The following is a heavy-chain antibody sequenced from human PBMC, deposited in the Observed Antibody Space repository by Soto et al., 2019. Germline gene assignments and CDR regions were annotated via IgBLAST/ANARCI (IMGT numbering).Heavy chain of an antibody. J-gene: IGHJ5*02. Sequence: EVQLVESGGGVVQPGGSLRVSCAASGFTLRSHRIHWLRQAPGKGLECVSRIDTDGGGTSYADSVKGRFTISTDNAKNTVYLQMNGLRAEDTAVYYCATVFDLWGQGTLVTVSS. V-gene: IGHV3-74*01. CDR1: GFTLRSHR. CDR3: ATVFDL. CDR2: IDTDGGGT.